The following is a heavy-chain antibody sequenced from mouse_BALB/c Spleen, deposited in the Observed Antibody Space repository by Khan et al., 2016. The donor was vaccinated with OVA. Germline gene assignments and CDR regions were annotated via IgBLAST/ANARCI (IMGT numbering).Heavy chain of an antibody. CDR1: GFSLITYG. Sequence: VQLQESGPGLVQPSQNLSITCTVSGFSLITYGVHWVRQSPGKGLEWLGVIWRGGSTDYNEAFISSLSISKDNSKSQVFFKRNSLQSDDTAIYYCARGSYRYDFTYWGRGTLVTVSS. CDR2: IWRGGST. CDR3: ARGSYRYDFTY. D-gene: IGHD2-12*01. V-gene: IGHV2-4-1*01. J-gene: IGHJ3*01.